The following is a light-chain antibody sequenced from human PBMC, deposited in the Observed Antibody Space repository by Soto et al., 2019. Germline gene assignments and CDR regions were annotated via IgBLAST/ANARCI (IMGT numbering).Light chain of an antibody. J-gene: IGLJ1*01. Sequence: QSELTHPPSASAAPGQSVAISCTGTSSDVGGYNYVSWYQQHPGKAPKLMIYEVNKRPSGVPDRFSGSKSGNTASLTVSGLQAEDEADYYCGSYAGSSNVFGTGTKVTVL. CDR3: GSYAGSSNV. CDR1: SSDVGGYNY. CDR2: EVN. V-gene: IGLV2-8*01.